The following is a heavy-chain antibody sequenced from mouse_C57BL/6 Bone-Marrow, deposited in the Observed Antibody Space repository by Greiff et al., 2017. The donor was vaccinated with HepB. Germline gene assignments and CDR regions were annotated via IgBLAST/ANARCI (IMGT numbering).Heavy chain of an antibody. J-gene: IGHJ2*01. CDR1: GYTFTSYW. CDR3: ARSYYYGSDY. D-gene: IGHD1-1*01. V-gene: IGHV1-64*01. Sequence: QVQLKESGAELVKPGASVKLSCKASGYTFTSYWMHWVKQRPGQGLEWIGMIHPNSGSTNYNEKFKSKATLTVDKSSSTAYMQLSSLTSEDSAVYYCARSYYYGSDYWGQGTTLTVSS. CDR2: IHPNSGST.